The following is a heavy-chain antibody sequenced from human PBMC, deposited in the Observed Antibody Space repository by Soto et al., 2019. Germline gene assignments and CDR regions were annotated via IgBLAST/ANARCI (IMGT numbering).Heavy chain of an antibody. V-gene: IGHV4-4*07. CDR1: GGSISSYY. CDR2: IYTSGST. Sequence: SETLSLTCTVSGGSISSYYWSWIRQPAGKGLEWIGRIYTSGSTNYNPSLKSRVTMSVDTSKNQFSLKLSSVTAADTAVYYCAREDYGNYGGDYYYYYGMDVWGQGTTVTVSS. D-gene: IGHD4-17*01. CDR3: AREDYGNYGGDYYYYYGMDV. J-gene: IGHJ6*02.